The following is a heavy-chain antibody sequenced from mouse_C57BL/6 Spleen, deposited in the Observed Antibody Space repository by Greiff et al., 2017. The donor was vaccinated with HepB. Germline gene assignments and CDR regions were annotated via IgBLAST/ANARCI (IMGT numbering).Heavy chain of an antibody. CDR1: GFNIKDDY. CDR2: IDPKNGDT. Sequence: EVQLQQSGAELVRPGASVKLSCTASGFNIKDDYMHWVKQRPEQGLEWIGWIDPKNGDTEYASKFQGKATITADTSSNTAYLQLSSLTSEDTAVYYCTLSAWFAYWGQGTLVTVSA. J-gene: IGHJ3*01. CDR3: TLSAWFAY. V-gene: IGHV14-4*01.